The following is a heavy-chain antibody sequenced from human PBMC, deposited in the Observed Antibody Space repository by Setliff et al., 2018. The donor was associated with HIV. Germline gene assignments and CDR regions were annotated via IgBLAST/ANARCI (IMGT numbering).Heavy chain of an antibody. Sequence: PGGSLRLSCAASGFTFSDYYMSWIRQAPGKGLEWVSYISSSGSTIYYVDSVKGRFTISRDNAKNSLYVQMNSLRVDDTAVYYCVRGKNWLDPWGQGTLVTVSS. CDR1: GFTFSDYY. J-gene: IGHJ5*02. CDR2: ISSSGSTI. V-gene: IGHV3-11*01. CDR3: VRGKNWLDP.